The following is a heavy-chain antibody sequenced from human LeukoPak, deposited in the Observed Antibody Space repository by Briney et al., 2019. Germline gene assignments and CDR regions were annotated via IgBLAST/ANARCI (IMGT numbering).Heavy chain of an antibody. CDR3: AKDRDTYGYVTSFDY. V-gene: IGHV3-23*01. J-gene: IGHJ4*02. CDR2: ISGSDGRT. CDR1: GFTFSSYA. Sequence: GGSLRLSCAAPGFTFSSYAMSWVRRTPGQGLEWVSAISGSDGRTYYADSVKGRFTISRDNSKNTLYLQMNSLRADDTAVFYCAKDRDTYGYVTSFDYWGQGTLVTVSS. D-gene: IGHD5-18*01.